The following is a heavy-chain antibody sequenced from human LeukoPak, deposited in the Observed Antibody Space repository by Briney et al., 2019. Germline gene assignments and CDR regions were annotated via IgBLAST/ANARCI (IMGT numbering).Heavy chain of an antibody. CDR3: ARDAPRGGTGAFDI. D-gene: IGHD1-14*01. CDR1: GFTFSSYA. J-gene: IGHJ3*02. CDR2: ISYDGSNK. V-gene: IGHV3-30*04. Sequence: GRSLRLSCAASGFTFSSYAMHWVRQAPGKGLEWVAVISYDGSNKYYADSVKGRFTISRDNSKNTLYLQMNSLRAEDTAVYYRARDAPRGGTGAFDIWGQGTMVTVSS.